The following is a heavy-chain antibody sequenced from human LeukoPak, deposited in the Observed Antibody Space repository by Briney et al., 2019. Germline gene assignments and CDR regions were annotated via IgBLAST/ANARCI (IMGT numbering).Heavy chain of an antibody. CDR1: GFTFITYA. CDR2: ISGSGGST. Sequence: GGSLRLSCVASGFTFITYAMSWVRQAPGKGLEWVSSISGSGGSTYYADSVRGRFTISRDNSKNTMYLQMNSLRAEDTAVYYCARDGFAYYYNSSGYGFDPWGQGTLVTVSS. V-gene: IGHV3-23*01. CDR3: ARDGFAYYYNSSGYGFDP. J-gene: IGHJ5*02. D-gene: IGHD3-22*01.